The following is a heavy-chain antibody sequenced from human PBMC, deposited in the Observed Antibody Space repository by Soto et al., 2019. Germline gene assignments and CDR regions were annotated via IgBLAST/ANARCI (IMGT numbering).Heavy chain of an antibody. D-gene: IGHD3-22*01. J-gene: IGHJ4*02. CDR3: ARARGYYDSSGYSV. V-gene: IGHV4-34*01. Sequence: SETLSLTCAVYGGSFSCYYWSWIRQPPGKGLEWIGEINHSGSTNYNPSLKSRVTISVDTSKNQFSLKLSSVTAADTAVYYCARARGYYDSSGYSVWGQGTLVTV. CDR1: GGSFSCYY. CDR2: INHSGST.